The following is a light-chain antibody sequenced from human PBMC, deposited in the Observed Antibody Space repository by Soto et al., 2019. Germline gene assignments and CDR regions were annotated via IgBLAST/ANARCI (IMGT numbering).Light chain of an antibody. Sequence: QAVLTQPASVSGSAGQSITITCTGSASNIGGYNYVSWYQQHPGKAPKLMIYDVSKRPSGVPDRFSGSKSGNTASLTISGLQAEDEADYYCCSYAGSYGVFGTGTKVTVL. V-gene: IGLV2-11*01. CDR3: CSYAGSYGV. J-gene: IGLJ1*01. CDR1: ASNIGGYNY. CDR2: DVS.